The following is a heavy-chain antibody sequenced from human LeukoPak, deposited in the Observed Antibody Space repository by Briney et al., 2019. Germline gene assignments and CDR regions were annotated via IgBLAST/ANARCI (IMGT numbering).Heavy chain of an antibody. CDR2: IHNSGNS. J-gene: IGHJ4*02. Sequence: SETLSLTCTVSGGSISSYYWSWIRQPAGKGLEWIGRIHNSGNSNYNPSLKSRVTMSVDTSKKQFSLKLSSVTAADTAVYYCLGDHGESGNHYWGQGTLVTVSS. CDR1: GGSISSYY. V-gene: IGHV4-4*07. CDR3: LGDHGESGNHY. D-gene: IGHD3-16*01.